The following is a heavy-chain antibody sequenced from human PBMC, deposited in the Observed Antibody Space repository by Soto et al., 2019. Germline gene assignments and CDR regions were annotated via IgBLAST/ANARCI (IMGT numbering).Heavy chain of an antibody. CDR1: GGSISSSSYY. D-gene: IGHD1-26*01. V-gene: IGHV4-39*01. Sequence: SETLSLTCTVSGGSISSSSYYWGWIRQPPGKGLEWIGSIYYSGSTYYNPSLKSRVTISVDTSKNQFSLKLSSVTAADTAVYYCARLGQGSWELPGYWGQGTLVTVSS. CDR2: IYYSGST. CDR3: ARLGQGSWELPGY. J-gene: IGHJ4*02.